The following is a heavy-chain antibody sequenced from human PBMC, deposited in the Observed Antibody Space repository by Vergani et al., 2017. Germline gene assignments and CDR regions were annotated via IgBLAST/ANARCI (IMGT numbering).Heavy chain of an antibody. CDR1: GFTFSSYG. CDR2: ISYDGSNK. CDR3: AKEVRVTTVVTPFIHY. Sequence: QVQLVESGGGVVQPGRSLRLSCAASGFTFSSYGMHWVRQAPGKGLEWVAVISYDGSNKYYADSVKGRFTISRDNSKNTLYLQMNSLRAEDTAVYYCAKEVRVTTVVTPFIHYWGQGTLVTVSS. J-gene: IGHJ4*02. D-gene: IGHD4-23*01. V-gene: IGHV3-30*18.